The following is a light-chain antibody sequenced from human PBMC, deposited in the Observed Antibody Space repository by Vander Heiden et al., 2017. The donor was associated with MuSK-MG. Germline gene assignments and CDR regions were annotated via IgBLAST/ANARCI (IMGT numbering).Light chain of an antibody. CDR1: QRMSND. CDR3: LQDYSYPLA. J-gene: IGKJ1*01. CDR2: VTT. Sequence: AIQKTEQPSSVSVSVGDRATITCRASQRMSNDLGWYQQKPGKAPKLLIYVTTSLQSGVPSRFSGSGSGTDFTLTIRGLQPEDFATYYCLQDYSYPLAFGQGTKVEIK. V-gene: IGKV1-6*01.